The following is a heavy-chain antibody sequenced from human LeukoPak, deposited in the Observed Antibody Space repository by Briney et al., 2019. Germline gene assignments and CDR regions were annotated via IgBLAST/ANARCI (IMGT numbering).Heavy chain of an antibody. V-gene: IGHV1-8*01. CDR1: GYTFTSYD. J-gene: IGHJ4*02. Sequence: GASVKVSCKASGYTFTSYDINWVRQATGQGLEWMGWMNLKSGNTGYTQKFQGRVTMTWDTSISTAYMELSSLRSEDTAMYYCARVNGDIDYWGQGTLVTVSS. D-gene: IGHD4-17*01. CDR3: ARVNGDIDY. CDR2: MNLKSGNT.